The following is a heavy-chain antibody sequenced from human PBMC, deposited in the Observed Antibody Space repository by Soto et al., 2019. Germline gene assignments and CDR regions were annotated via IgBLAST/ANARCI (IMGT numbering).Heavy chain of an antibody. Sequence: QMQLVQSGPEVKKPGTSVKVSCKASGFTFTSSAVQWVRQARGQRLEWIGWIVVGSGNTNYAQKFQERVTITRDMSTSTAYMELSSLRSEDTAVYYCAADTRDYYSDGMDVWGQGTTVTVSS. J-gene: IGHJ6*02. CDR2: IVVGSGNT. D-gene: IGHD3-3*01. CDR1: GFTFTSSA. V-gene: IGHV1-58*01. CDR3: AADTRDYYSDGMDV.